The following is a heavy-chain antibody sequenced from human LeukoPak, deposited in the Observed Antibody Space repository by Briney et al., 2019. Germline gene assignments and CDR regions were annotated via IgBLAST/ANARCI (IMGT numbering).Heavy chain of an antibody. J-gene: IGHJ6*02. V-gene: IGHV4-59*01. D-gene: IGHD6-19*01. CDR3: ARTGYSSGWYNGMDV. CDR2: IYYSGST. CDR1: GGSISSYY. Sequence: PETLSLTCTVSGGSISSYYWSWIRQPPGKGLEWIGYIYYSGSTNYNPSLKSRVTISVDTSKNQFSLKLSSVTAADTAVYYCARTGYSSGWYNGMDVWGQGTTVTVSS.